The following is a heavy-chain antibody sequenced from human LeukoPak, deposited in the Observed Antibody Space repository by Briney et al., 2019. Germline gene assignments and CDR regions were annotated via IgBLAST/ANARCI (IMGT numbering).Heavy chain of an antibody. CDR2: ISSSSSYI. Sequence: GGSLRLSCADSGFTFSSYTMNWVRQAPGKGLEWVTSISSSSSYIYYADSVKGRFTISRDNAKKSLYLQMNSLRADDTAVYYWASEWYGEGGDSWGQGTLGTVSP. CDR3: ASEWYGEGGDS. J-gene: IGHJ4*02. CDR1: GFTFSSYT. V-gene: IGHV3-21*01. D-gene: IGHD4-17*01.